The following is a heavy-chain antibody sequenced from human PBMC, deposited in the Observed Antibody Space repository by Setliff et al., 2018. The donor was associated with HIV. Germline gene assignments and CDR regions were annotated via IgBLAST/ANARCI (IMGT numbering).Heavy chain of an antibody. J-gene: IGHJ4*02. V-gene: IGHV4-38-2*01. D-gene: IGHD4-17*01. CDR3: ARAAAGNTGPFDL. CDR2: IYHTGSS. Sequence: SETLSLTCDVSGFSISSRYYWGWIRQSPGKGLEWIGNIYHTGSSYYNPSLNDRATISLDTSKNQFSLKLNSVTAADAAVYYCARAAAGNTGPFDLWGQGSPVTVSS. CDR1: GFSISSRYY.